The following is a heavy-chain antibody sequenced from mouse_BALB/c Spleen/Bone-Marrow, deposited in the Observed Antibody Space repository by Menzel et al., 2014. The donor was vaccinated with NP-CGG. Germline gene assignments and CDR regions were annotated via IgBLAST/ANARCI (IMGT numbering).Heavy chain of an antibody. CDR3: AREGTYYAYFDY. CDR1: GYIFTSYT. D-gene: IGHD1-1*01. V-gene: IGHV1-4*02. CDR2: INPSIGYT. J-gene: IGHJ2*01. Sequence: QVQLQQPAAELARPGASVKLSCKASGYIFTSYTIQWIKQRPGQGLEWIGYINPSIGYTEYNQKFKDKTTLTADTSSSTTYMQLSTLTSEDSSFYYCAREGTYYAYFDYWGQGTTLTVSP.